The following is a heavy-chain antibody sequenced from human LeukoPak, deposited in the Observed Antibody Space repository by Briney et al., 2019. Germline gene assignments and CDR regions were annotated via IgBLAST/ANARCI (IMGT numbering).Heavy chain of an antibody. CDR2: ISSSSSYI. J-gene: IGHJ4*02. Sequence: GGSLRLSCAASGFTFSSYSMNWVREAPGKGLEWVSSISSSSSYIYYADSVKGRFTISRDNAKNSLYLQMNSLRAEDTAVYYCARDKDSSSWYFDYWGQGTLVTVSS. D-gene: IGHD6-13*01. CDR3: ARDKDSSSWYFDY. V-gene: IGHV3-21*01. CDR1: GFTFSSYS.